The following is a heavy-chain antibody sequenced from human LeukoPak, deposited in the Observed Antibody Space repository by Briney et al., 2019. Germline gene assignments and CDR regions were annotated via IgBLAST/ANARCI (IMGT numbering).Heavy chain of an antibody. J-gene: IGHJ5*02. Sequence: PSETLSLTCAVYGGSFSGYYWSWIRQPPGKGLEWIGEINHSGNTNYNPSLKSRVTISVDTSKNQFSLKLSSVTAADTAVYYCARGSGSDWYYWFDPWGQGTLVTVSS. CDR2: INHSGNT. V-gene: IGHV4-34*01. CDR3: ARGSGSDWYYWFDP. D-gene: IGHD6-19*01. CDR1: GGSFSGYY.